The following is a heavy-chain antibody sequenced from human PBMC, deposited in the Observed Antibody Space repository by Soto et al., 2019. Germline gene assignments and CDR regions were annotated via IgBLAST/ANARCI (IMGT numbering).Heavy chain of an antibody. J-gene: IGHJ4*02. D-gene: IGHD4-17*01. CDR2: IRGRATKYAT. CDR1: GFNFSGSA. Sequence: EVQLVESGGDLVQPGGSLKLSCTGLGFNFSGSALHWVRQPSGKGLEWVGRIRGRATKYATSYAASVRGRFYLSRDDSKNTAFLQMNSLRDEDTGVYFCCGRGGDSLQDIWGQGTLVTVPS. V-gene: IGHV3-73*01. CDR3: CGRGGDSLQDI.